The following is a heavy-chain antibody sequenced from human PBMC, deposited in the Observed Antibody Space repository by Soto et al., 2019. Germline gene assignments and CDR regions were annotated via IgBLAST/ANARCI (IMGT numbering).Heavy chain of an antibody. D-gene: IGHD6-13*01. Sequence: QVQLVQSGAEVKKPGSSVKVSCKASGGTFSSYTISWVRQAPGQGLEWMGRIIPILGIANYAQKFQGRVTITADISTSTAYMELSSLRFEDTAGYYCAREGVAAAGTRRWFDPWGQGTLVTVSS. CDR3: AREGVAAAGTRRWFDP. V-gene: IGHV1-69*08. CDR1: GGTFSSYT. CDR2: IIPILGIA. J-gene: IGHJ5*02.